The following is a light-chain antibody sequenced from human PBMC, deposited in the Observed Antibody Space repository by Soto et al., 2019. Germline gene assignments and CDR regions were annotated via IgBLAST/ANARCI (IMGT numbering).Light chain of an antibody. CDR3: CSYACHYIWV. CDR2: DVT. V-gene: IGLV2-11*01. J-gene: IGLJ3*02. Sequence: QSALTQPRSVSGSPGQSVTISCNGTSRDIGGSDLVSWYQQHPGKAPKVLIFDVTKRPSGVPDRFSGSKSGNTASLTISGLQAEYETDYYCCSYACHYIWVFGGGTQLTV. CDR1: SRDIGGSDL.